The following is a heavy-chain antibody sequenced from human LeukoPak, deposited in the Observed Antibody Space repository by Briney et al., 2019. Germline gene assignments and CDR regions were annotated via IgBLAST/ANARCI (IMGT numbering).Heavy chain of an antibody. CDR3: ARGEGNYYDSSGHRNYYYYYMDV. J-gene: IGHJ6*03. V-gene: IGHV1-24*01. Sequence: ASVKVSCKVSGYTLTELSMHWVRQAPGKGLEWMGGFDPEDGETIYAQKFQGRVTMTEDTSTDTAYMELSSLRSEDTAVYYCARGEGNYYDSSGHRNYYYYYMDVWGKGTTVTISS. CDR1: GYTLTELS. D-gene: IGHD3-22*01. CDR2: FDPEDGET.